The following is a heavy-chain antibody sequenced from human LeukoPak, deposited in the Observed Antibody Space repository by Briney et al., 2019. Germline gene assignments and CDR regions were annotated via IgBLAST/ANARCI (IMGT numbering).Heavy chain of an antibody. CDR3: ARVIVGATSAFDI. J-gene: IGHJ3*02. D-gene: IGHD1-26*01. CDR1: GGSFIGFH. CDR2: INHSGST. V-gene: IGHV4-34*01. Sequence: SETLSLTCAVYGGSFIGFHWNWIRQPPGKGLEWIGDINHSGSTYYTPSLKSRLTISIDTSKNQFSLKLSSVTAADTAVYYCARVIVGATSAFDIWGQGSVVTVSS.